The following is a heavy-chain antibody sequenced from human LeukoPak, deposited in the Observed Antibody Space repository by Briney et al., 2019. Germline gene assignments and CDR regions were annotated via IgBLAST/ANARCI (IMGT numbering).Heavy chain of an antibody. V-gene: IGHV1-69*05. J-gene: IGHJ5*02. CDR1: GGTFNKYA. CDR2: IIPMHAPA. CDR3: ARGAHSGSFSSWFHP. D-gene: IGHD3-10*01. Sequence: SVKVSCKASGGTFNKYAITWVRQAPGQGLEWMGGIIPMHAPARYAQNFRGRVTITTDESTSTAYMELSSLKSEDTALYYCARGAHSGSFSSWFHPWGQGTLVTVSS.